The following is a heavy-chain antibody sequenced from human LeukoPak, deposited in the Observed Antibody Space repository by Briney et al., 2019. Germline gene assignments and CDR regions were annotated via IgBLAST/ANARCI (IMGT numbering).Heavy chain of an antibody. V-gene: IGHV3-21*01. CDR2: ISSSSSYI. J-gene: IGHJ3*02. Sequence: GGSLRLSCAASGFTFTTFVMNWVRQAPGKGLEWVSSISSSSSYIYYADSVKGRFTISRDNAKNSLYLQMNSLRAEDTAVYYCARDLFLVGAVAFDIWGQGTMVTVSS. CDR1: GFTFTTFV. D-gene: IGHD1-26*01. CDR3: ARDLFLVGAVAFDI.